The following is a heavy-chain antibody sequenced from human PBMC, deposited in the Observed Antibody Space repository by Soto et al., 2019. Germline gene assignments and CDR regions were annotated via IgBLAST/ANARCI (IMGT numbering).Heavy chain of an antibody. Sequence: GEPLKISCKGSGYSFTSYWIGWVRQMPGKGLEWMGIIYPGDSDTRYSPSFQVLVTLSADKSISTAYLQWSSLKASDTAMFYCATLTLDGSGSYQYGMGVWGQGTTDTVS. D-gene: IGHD3-10*01. CDR2: IYPGDSDT. J-gene: IGHJ6*02. CDR1: GYSFTSYW. CDR3: ATLTLDGSGSYQYGMGV. V-gene: IGHV5-51*01.